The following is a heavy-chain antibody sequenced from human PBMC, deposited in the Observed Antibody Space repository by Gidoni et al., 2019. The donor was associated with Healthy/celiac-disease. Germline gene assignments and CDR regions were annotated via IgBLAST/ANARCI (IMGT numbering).Heavy chain of an antibody. CDR1: GFTFSSSA. CDR3: AKDGGSGWNYWYFDL. D-gene: IGHD6-19*01. V-gene: IGHV3-23*01. CDR2: ISGSGGST. J-gene: IGHJ2*01. Sequence: EVQLLESGGGLVQPGGSLRLSCAASGFTFSSSAMSWVRQAPGKGLEWVSAISGSGGSTYYADSVKGRFTISRDNSKNTLYLQMNSLRAEDTAVYYCAKDGGSGWNYWYFDLWGRGTLVTVSS.